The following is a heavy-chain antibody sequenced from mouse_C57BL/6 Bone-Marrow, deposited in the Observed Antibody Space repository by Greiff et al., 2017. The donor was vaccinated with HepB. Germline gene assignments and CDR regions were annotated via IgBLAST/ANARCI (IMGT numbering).Heavy chain of an antibody. Sequence: DVQLQESGPGLVKPSQSLSLTCSVSGYSITSGYYWNWIRQFPGNKLEWMGYISYDGSNNYNPSLKNRISITRDTSKNQFFLKLNSVNTEDTATYSCAHSNYHDNLGLDYWGQGTTLTVSS. CDR1: GYSITSGYY. V-gene: IGHV3-6*01. CDR3: AHSNYHDNLGLDY. D-gene: IGHD2-5*01. J-gene: IGHJ2*01. CDR2: ISYDGSN.